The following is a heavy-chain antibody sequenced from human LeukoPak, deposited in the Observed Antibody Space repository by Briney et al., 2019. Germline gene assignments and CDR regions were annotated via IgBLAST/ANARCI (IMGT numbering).Heavy chain of an antibody. J-gene: IGHJ6*03. V-gene: IGHV4-34*01. CDR1: GGSFSGYY. CDR3: ARVIAARPHYYYYYYMDV. Sequence: SETLSLTCAVYGGSFSGYYWSWTRKPPGKGLDWIGEINHSGSTNYSPSLKSRVTISVDTSKNQFSLKLSSVTAADTAVYYCARVIAARPHYYYYYYMDVWGKGTTVTVSS. CDR2: INHSGST. D-gene: IGHD6-6*01.